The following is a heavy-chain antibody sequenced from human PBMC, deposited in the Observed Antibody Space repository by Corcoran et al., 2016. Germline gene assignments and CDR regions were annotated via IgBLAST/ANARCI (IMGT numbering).Heavy chain of an antibody. CDR2: IKSKTDGGTT. V-gene: IGHV3-15*01. CDR1: GFTFSNAW. Sequence: EVQLVESGGGLVKPGGSLRLSCAASGFTFSNAWMSWVRQAPGKGLEWVGRIKSKTDGGTTDYAAPVKGRFTISRDDSKNTLYLQMNSLKTEDTAVYYCTTDIFQEVVYYYYYGMDVWGQGTTVTVSS. CDR3: TTDIFQEVVYYYYYGMDV. D-gene: IGHD2-21*01. J-gene: IGHJ6*02.